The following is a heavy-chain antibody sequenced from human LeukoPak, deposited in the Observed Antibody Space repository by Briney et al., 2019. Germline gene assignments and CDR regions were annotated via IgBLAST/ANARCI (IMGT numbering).Heavy chain of an antibody. CDR3: AKWGAYYYGSGSYSELDY. J-gene: IGHJ4*02. Sequence: GGSLRLSCAASGFTFSSYAMNWVRQAPGKGLEWVSAISGSGGSTYYADSVKGRFTISRDNSKNTLYLQMNSLRAEDTAVYYCAKWGAYYYGSGSYSELDYWGRGTLVTVSS. D-gene: IGHD3-10*01. CDR1: GFTFSSYA. V-gene: IGHV3-23*01. CDR2: ISGSGGST.